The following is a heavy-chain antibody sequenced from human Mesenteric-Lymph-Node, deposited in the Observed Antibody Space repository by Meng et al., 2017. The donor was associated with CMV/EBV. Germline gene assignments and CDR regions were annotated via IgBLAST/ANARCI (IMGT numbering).Heavy chain of an antibody. J-gene: IGHJ4*02. V-gene: IGHV4-34*01. CDR3: ARGSSYDILTGYFDY. CDR2: IKHSGST. Sequence: QVQLHQWGAGLLKPSETLSVTCAVYGGSFSGYYWNWIRQSPEKGLEWIGEIKHSGSTTYNPSFTSRIIISVDTSTNQISLNMSSVTAADTAVYYCARGSSYDILTGYFDYWGQGALVTVSS. D-gene: IGHD3-9*01. CDR1: GGSFSGYY.